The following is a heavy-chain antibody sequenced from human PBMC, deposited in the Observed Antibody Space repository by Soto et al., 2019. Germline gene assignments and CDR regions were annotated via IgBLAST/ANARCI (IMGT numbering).Heavy chain of an antibody. D-gene: IGHD2-21*01. J-gene: IGHJ5*02. CDR3: ARRRGEFDV. V-gene: IGHV4-34*01. CDR2: INHSGNT. CDR1: GACLSDNY. Sequence: SETLSLSCAVYGACLSDNYCNWLRQPPGKGLEWIGEINHSGNTNYNPSLRSRVTISIDTSKNQLSLNLRSVSAADTAVYYCARRRGEFDVWSQG.